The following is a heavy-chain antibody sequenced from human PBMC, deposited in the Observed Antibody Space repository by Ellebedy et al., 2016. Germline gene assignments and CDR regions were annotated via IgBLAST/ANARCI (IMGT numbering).Heavy chain of an antibody. J-gene: IGHJ4*02. CDR3: AKDHSGTEYFDY. V-gene: IGHV3-30*18. Sequence: GGSLRLXXAASGFTFSSYGMHWVRQAPGKGLEWVAVISYDGSNKYYADSVKGRFTISRDNSKNTLYLQMNSLRAEDTAVYYCAKDHSGTEYFDYWGQGTLVTVSS. CDR1: GFTFSSYG. CDR2: ISYDGSNK. D-gene: IGHD6-19*01.